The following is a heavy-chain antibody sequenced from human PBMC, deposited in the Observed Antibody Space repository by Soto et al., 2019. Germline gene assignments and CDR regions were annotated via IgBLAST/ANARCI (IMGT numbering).Heavy chain of an antibody. J-gene: IGHJ6*02. CDR2: ISSSSSYI. CDR3: ARAAGGDSVGYYGMDV. V-gene: IGHV3-21*01. CDR1: GFTFSSYS. Sequence: PGGSLRLSCAASGFTFSSYSMNWVRQAPGKGLEWVSSISSSSSYIYYADSVKGRFTISRDNAKNSLYLQMNSLRAEDTAVYYCARAAGGDSVGYYGMDVWGQGTTVTVSS. D-gene: IGHD4-17*01.